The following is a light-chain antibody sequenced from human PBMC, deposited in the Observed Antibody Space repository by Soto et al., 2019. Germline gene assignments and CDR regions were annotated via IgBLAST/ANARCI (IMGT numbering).Light chain of an antibody. CDR2: LNSDGSH. CDR3: QTWGTGIV. Sequence: QSVLTQSPSASASLGASVKLTCTLSSGHSSYAIAWHQQQPEEGPRYLMTLNSDGSHTKGDGIPDRFSGSSSGAERYLTISSLQSEDEADYYCQTWGTGIVFGGGTKLTVL. CDR1: SGHSSYA. V-gene: IGLV4-69*01. J-gene: IGLJ2*01.